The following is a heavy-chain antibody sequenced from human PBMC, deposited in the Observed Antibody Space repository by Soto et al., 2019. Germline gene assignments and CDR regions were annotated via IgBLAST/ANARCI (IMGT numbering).Heavy chain of an antibody. Sequence: PSETLSLTCSVSGDSISSSPYYWSWLRHHPGRGLEWIGHISKSGTTSNNPSVKSRVTISVDTSKNHFSLTLTSVTAADTAVYYCARDWGLSCFRYFDQWGQGTLVTVSS. CDR1: GDSISSSPYY. V-gene: IGHV4-31*03. CDR2: ISKSGTT. CDR3: ARDWGLSCFRYFDQ. J-gene: IGHJ4*02. D-gene: IGHD3-16*01.